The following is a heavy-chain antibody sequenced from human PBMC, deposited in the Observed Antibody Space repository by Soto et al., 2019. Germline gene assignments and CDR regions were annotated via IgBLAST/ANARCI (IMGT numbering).Heavy chain of an antibody. Sequence: GESLKISCKGSGYSFTSYWIGWVRQMPGKGLEWMGIIYPGDSDTRYSPSFQGQVTISADKSISTAYLQWSSLKASDTAMYYCARHPYCSGGSCYHYYYYMDVWXKGTTVTVSS. V-gene: IGHV5-51*01. CDR3: ARHPYCSGGSCYHYYYYMDV. CDR1: GYSFTSYW. CDR2: IYPGDSDT. J-gene: IGHJ6*03. D-gene: IGHD2-15*01.